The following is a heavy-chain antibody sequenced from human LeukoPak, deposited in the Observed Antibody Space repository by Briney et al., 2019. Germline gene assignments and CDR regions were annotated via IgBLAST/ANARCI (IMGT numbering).Heavy chain of an antibody. J-gene: IGHJ4*02. CDR3: ARFAVHRRIAVDGQFGLDY. CDR2: INPSGGST. Sequence: ASVKVSCKASGYTFTGYYMHWVRQAPGQGLEWMGIINPSGGSTNYAQKFQGRVTMTRDTSTSTVYMELSSLRSEDTAVYYCARFAVHRRIAVDGQFGLDYWGQGTLVTVSS. D-gene: IGHD6-19*01. V-gene: IGHV1-46*01. CDR1: GYTFTGYY.